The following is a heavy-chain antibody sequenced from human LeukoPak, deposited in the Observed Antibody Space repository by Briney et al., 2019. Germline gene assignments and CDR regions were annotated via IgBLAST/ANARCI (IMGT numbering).Heavy chain of an antibody. Sequence: GASVKVSCKASGYTFTSYGISWVRQAPGQGLEWMGWISAYNGNTNYAQKLQGRVTMTADTSTSTVYMELRSLRSDDTAVCYCARVCSWYRRCAFDIWGQGTMVTVSS. J-gene: IGHJ3*02. D-gene: IGHD6-13*01. CDR1: GYTFTSYG. V-gene: IGHV1-18*01. CDR2: ISAYNGNT. CDR3: ARVCSWYRRCAFDI.